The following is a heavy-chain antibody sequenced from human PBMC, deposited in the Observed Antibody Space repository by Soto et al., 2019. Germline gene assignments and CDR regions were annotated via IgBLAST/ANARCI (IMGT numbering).Heavy chain of an antibody. CDR3: AKGLNGYCSGGSCLGMVDY. D-gene: IGHD2-15*01. V-gene: IGHV3-30*02. CDR2: ILYDGSNE. J-gene: IGHJ4*02. CDR1: GVTFSTYG. Sequence: GGSLRLSCVVSGVTFSTYGMHWVRQAPGKGLEWVALILYDGSNEFYADFVKGRFTISRENSKNTLYLQMNSLRSEDTATYYCAKGLNGYCSGGSCLGMVDYWGQGTLVTVSS.